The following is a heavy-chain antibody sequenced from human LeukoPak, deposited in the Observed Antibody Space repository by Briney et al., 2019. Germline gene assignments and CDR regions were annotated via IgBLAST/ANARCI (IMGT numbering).Heavy chain of an antibody. J-gene: IGHJ5*02. CDR1: GYTFTVYY. V-gene: IGHV1-2*02. CDR3: ARPIQWGYNWFDP. CDR2: INSNSGGT. Sequence: ASVKVSFKASGYTFTVYYMHWVRQAPGQGLEWMGWINSNSGGTNYAQKFQDRVTMTRDTSISTVYLELSSLRYDDTAVYYCARPIQWGYNWFDPWGQGSLVTVSS. D-gene: IGHD1-26*01.